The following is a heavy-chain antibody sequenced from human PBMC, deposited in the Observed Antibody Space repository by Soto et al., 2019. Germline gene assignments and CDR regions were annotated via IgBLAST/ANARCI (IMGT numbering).Heavy chain of an antibody. V-gene: IGHV4-39*01. Sequence: SETLSLICTVSGGSFSSSSYYWGWIRQPPGKGLEWIGSIYYSGSTYYNPSLKSRVTISVDTSKNQFSLKLSSVTAADTAVYYCARPFDGRRYCSGGSCYPRPITAYGMDVWGQGTTVTVSS. J-gene: IGHJ6*02. D-gene: IGHD2-15*01. CDR2: IYYSGST. CDR3: ARPFDGRRYCSGGSCYPRPITAYGMDV. CDR1: GGSFSSSSYY.